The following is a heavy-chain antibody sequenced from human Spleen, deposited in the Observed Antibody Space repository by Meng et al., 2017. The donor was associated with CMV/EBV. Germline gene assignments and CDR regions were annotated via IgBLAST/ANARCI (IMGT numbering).Heavy chain of an antibody. CDR2: IHPTNGAT. Sequence: SGYTFADYYFQQRRQAPGREREWVGWIHPTNGATKYTQEFQGRITLTRDTSVSTAYMELRRLTSDDTAIYYCAREAAGGRGFDYLGYWGQGTLVTVSS. V-gene: IGHV1-2*02. CDR3: AREAAGGRGFDYLGY. J-gene: IGHJ4*02. CDR1: GYTFADYY. D-gene: IGHD5-12*01.